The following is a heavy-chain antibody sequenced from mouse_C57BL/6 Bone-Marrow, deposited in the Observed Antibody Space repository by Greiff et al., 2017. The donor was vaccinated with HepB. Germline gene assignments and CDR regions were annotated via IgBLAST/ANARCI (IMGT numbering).Heavy chain of an antibody. CDR2: IRLKSDNYAT. Sequence: EVQLVESGGGLVQPGGSMKLSCVASGFTFSNYWMNWVRQSPEKGLEWVAQIRLKSDNYATHYAESVKGRFTISRDDSKSSVYLQMNNLRAEDTGIYYCTLYGSSYNWFAYWGQGTLVTVSA. J-gene: IGHJ3*01. D-gene: IGHD1-1*01. CDR3: TLYGSSYNWFAY. V-gene: IGHV6-3*01. CDR1: GFTFSNYW.